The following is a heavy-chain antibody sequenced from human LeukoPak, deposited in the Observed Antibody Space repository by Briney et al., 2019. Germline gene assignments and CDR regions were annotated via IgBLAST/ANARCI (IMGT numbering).Heavy chain of an antibody. CDR2: IYYSGST. J-gene: IGHJ5*02. CDR3: ARDGSVPAAIKVWFDP. CDR1: GASVTSYY. D-gene: IGHD2-2*02. V-gene: IGHV4-39*07. Sequence: SETLSLTCTDSGASVTSYYWGWIRQPPGKGLEWIGSIYYSGSTYYNPSLKSRVTISVDTSKNQFSLKLSSVTAADTAVYYCARDGSVPAAIKVWFDPWGQGTLVTVSS.